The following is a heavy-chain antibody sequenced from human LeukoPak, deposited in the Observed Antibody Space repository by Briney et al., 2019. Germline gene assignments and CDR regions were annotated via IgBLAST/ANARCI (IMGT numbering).Heavy chain of an antibody. J-gene: IGHJ6*03. Sequence: PSETLSLTCAVYGGSFSGYYWSWIRQPPGKGLEWIGEINHSGSTNYNPSLKSRVTISVDTSKNQFSLKLSSVTAADTAVHYCARGRGNYGSGSYYYYYYYMDVWGKGTTVTVSS. CDR2: INHSGST. V-gene: IGHV4-34*01. CDR3: ARGRGNYGSGSYYYYYYYMDV. CDR1: GGSFSGYY. D-gene: IGHD3-10*01.